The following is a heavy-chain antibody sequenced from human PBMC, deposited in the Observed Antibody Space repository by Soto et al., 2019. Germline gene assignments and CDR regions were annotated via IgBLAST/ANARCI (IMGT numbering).Heavy chain of an antibody. CDR3: ARDLNYYGSVYYFDY. V-gene: IGHV3-21*01. Sequence: PGGSLRLSCAASGFTFISYSMNWVRQAPGKGLEWVSSVSSSSSYIYYADSVKGRFTISRDNAKNSLYLQMNSLRAEDTAVYYCARDLNYYGSVYYFDYWGQGTLVTVSS. CDR2: VSSSSSYI. J-gene: IGHJ4*02. D-gene: IGHD3-10*01. CDR1: GFTFISYS.